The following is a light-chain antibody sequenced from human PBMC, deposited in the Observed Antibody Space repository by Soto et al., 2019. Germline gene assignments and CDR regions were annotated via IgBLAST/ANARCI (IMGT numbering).Light chain of an antibody. CDR3: QQYNNWPIT. Sequence: DIVMTQSPATLSVSPGERATLSCRASQSVSSNLAWYQQKPGQAPRLLIYGASTWATGVPARFSGSWSGTECTLTISSLQSEDVAVYYCQQYNNWPITLGQGTRLEIK. V-gene: IGKV3-15*01. J-gene: IGKJ5*01. CDR1: QSVSSN. CDR2: GAS.